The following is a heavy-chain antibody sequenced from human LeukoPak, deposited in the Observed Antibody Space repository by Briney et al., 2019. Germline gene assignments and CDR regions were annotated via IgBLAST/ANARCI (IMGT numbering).Heavy chain of an antibody. Sequence: SETLSLTCTVSGGSISSSSYYWGWIRQPAGKGLEWIGRIYTTGSTNYNPSLKSRVTMSVDTSKNQFSLKLSSVTAADTAVYYCARDTYYYDWGQGTLVTVSS. CDR1: GGSISSSSYY. CDR3: ARDTYYYD. J-gene: IGHJ4*02. D-gene: IGHD3-10*01. V-gene: IGHV4-61*02. CDR2: IYTTGST.